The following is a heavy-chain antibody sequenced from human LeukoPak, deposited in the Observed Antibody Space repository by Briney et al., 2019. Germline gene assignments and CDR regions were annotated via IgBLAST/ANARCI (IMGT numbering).Heavy chain of an antibody. V-gene: IGHV1-24*01. CDR1: GYTLTELS. D-gene: IGHD4-17*01. J-gene: IGHJ4*02. CDR2: FDPEDGET. CDR3: ASKTTVTTRGVEDY. Sequence: GASVKVSCKVSGYTLTELSMHWVRQAPGKGLEWMGGFDPEDGETIYAQKFQGRVTMTEDTSTDTAYMELSSLRSEDTAVYYCASKTTVTTRGVEDYWGQGTLVTVSS.